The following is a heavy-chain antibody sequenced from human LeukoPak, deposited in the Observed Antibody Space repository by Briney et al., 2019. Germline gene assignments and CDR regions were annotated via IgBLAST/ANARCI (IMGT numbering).Heavy chain of an antibody. CDR1: GYTFTSYY. V-gene: IGHV1-69*13. Sequence: ASVKVSCKASGYTFTSYYIHWVRQAPGQGLEWMGGIIPIFGTANYAQKFQGRVTITADESTSTAYMELSSLRSEDTAVYYCARGTITPYFDYWGQGTLVTVSS. CDR3: ARGTITPYFDY. D-gene: IGHD3-10*01. CDR2: IIPIFGTA. J-gene: IGHJ4*02.